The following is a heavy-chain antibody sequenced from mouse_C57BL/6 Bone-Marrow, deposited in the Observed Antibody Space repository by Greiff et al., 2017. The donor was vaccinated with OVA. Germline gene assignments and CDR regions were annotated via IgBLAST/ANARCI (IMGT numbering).Heavy chain of an antibody. CDR2: IYPGSGNT. CDR3: ASSSSYRDYYAMDY. CDR1: GYTFTDYY. V-gene: IGHV1-76*01. J-gene: IGHJ4*01. Sequence: VQLHQSGAELVRPGASVKLSCKASGYTFTDYYINWVKQRPGQGLEWIARIYPGSGNTYYNEKFKGKATLTAEKSSSTAYMQLSSLTSEDSAVYFCASSSSYRDYYAMDYWGQGTSVTVSS. D-gene: IGHD1-1*01.